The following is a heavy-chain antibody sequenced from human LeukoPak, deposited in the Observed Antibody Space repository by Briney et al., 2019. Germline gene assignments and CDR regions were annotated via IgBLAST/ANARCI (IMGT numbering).Heavy chain of an antibody. CDR2: IWYDGSNK. J-gene: IGHJ4*02. V-gene: IGHV3-33*08. D-gene: IGHD2-2*01. CDR1: GFTFSSYA. Sequence: GGSLRLSCAASGFTFSSYAMNWVRQAPGKGLEWVAVIWYDGSNKYYADSVKGRFTISRDNSKNTLYLQMNSLRAEDTAVYYCARDPASYYFDYWGQGTLVTVSS. CDR3: ARDPASYYFDY.